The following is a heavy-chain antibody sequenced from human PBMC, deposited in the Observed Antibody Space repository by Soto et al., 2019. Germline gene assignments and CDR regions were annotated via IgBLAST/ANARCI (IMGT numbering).Heavy chain of an antibody. D-gene: IGHD5-12*01. CDR2: IIPIFGTA. J-gene: IGHJ5*02. CDR1: GGTFSSYA. Sequence: SVKVSCKASGGTFSSYAISWVRQAPGQGLEWMGGIIPIFGTANYAQKFQGRVTITADKSTSTAYMELSSLRSEDTAVYYCARRRDGYNYGVSWFDPWGQGTLVTVS. CDR3: ARRRDGYNYGVSWFDP. V-gene: IGHV1-69*06.